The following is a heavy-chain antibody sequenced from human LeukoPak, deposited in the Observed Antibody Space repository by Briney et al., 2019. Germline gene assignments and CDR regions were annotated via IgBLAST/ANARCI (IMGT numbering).Heavy chain of an antibody. CDR3: ANVLRVRGVTSNWFDP. Sequence: ASVKVSCKVSGYTLTELSMHWVRQAPGKGLEWMGGFDPEDGETIYAQKFQGRVTMTEDTSTDTAYMELSSLRSEDTAVYYCANVLRVRGVTSNWFDPWGQGTLVTVSS. CDR1: GYTLTELS. D-gene: IGHD3-10*01. CDR2: FDPEDGET. J-gene: IGHJ5*02. V-gene: IGHV1-24*01.